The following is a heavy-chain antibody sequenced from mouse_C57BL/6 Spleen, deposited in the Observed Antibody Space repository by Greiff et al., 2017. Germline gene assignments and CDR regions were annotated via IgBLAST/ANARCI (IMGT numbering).Heavy chain of an antibody. Sequence: QVQLQQPGAELVKPGASVKLSCKASGYNFNSYWMHWVKQRPGRGLEWIGRIDPKSGGTKYTEKFKSKATLTVDKSSSTAYMQLSSLTSEDSADXDCALEGRLYYGSSYRYFDVWGTGTTVTVSS. CDR1: GYNFNSYW. CDR2: IDPKSGGT. J-gene: IGHJ1*03. V-gene: IGHV1-72*01. D-gene: IGHD1-1*01. CDR3: ALEGRLYYGSSYRYFDV.